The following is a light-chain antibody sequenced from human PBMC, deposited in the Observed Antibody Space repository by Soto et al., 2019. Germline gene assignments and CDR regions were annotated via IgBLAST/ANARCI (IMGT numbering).Light chain of an antibody. CDR3: QEYNNWHPIT. CDR2: GAS. V-gene: IGKV3-15*01. CDR1: QSVGSN. Sequence: EMVITQSPPTLSVSPGERVTLSCRARQSVGSNLAWYQQKPGQAPRLLIYGASTRATGIPARFSGSGSETEFTLTISSLQAEDSAVYYCQEYNNWHPITFGGGTKVDI. J-gene: IGKJ4*01.